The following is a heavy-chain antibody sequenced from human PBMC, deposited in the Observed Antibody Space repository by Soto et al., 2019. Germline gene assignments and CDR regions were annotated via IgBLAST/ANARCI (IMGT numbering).Heavy chain of an antibody. CDR3: ARGHADTFFRSGYYMDV. V-gene: IGHV4-34*01. D-gene: IGHD3-3*01. CDR2: INHSGST. CDR1: GGSFSGYY. J-gene: IGHJ6*03. Sequence: QVQLQQWGAGLLKPSETLSLTCAVYGGSFSGYYWSRIRQPPGKGLEWMGDINHSGSTNYTPSLKSRVTISVDTSKTQFSLKLSSVTAADTAVYYCARGHADTFFRSGYYMDVWGKGTTVTVSS.